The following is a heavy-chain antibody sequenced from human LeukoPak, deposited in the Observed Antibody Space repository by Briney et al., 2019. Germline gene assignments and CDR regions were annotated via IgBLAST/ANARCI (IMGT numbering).Heavy chain of an antibody. CDR3: AKLEGGDAFDI. J-gene: IGHJ3*02. CDR1: GFTFSSYG. D-gene: IGHD3-16*01. V-gene: IGHV3-30*18. Sequence: PGGSLRLSCAASGFTFSSYGMHWVRQAPGKGLEWVAVISYDGSNKYYADSVKGRFTISRDNSKNTLYLQTNSLRAEDTAVYYCAKLEGGDAFDIWGQGTMVTVSS. CDR2: ISYDGSNK.